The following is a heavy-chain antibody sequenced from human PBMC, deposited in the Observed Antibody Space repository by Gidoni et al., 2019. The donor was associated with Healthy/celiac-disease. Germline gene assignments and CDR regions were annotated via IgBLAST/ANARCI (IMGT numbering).Heavy chain of an antibody. CDR1: GFTFSTYG. V-gene: IGHV3-30*18. Sequence: QVQLVESGGGVVQPGRSLRLSCAASGFTFSTYGMHWVRQAPGKGLEWVAVISYDGSNKYYADSVKGRFTISRDNSKNTLYLQMNSLRAEDTAVYYCAKARGYSGYDEYYFDYWGQGTLVTVSS. CDR2: ISYDGSNK. CDR3: AKARGYSGYDEYYFDY. J-gene: IGHJ4*02. D-gene: IGHD5-12*01.